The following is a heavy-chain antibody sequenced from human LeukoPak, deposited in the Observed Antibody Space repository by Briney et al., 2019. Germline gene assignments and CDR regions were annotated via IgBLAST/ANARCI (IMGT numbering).Heavy chain of an antibody. CDR3: ARDAERLVPSQYYFDF. J-gene: IGHJ4*02. V-gene: IGHV3-66*01. D-gene: IGHD3-9*01. CDR2: VYGLDNT. CDR1: GFTDSSHY. Sequence: PGGSLRLSCVASGFTDSSHYMSWARQAPGKGLVWVSVVYGLDNTYYAVPVKTRFSVSTNNTRNPLYLQINSQIADGTAMYYCARDAERLVPSQYYFDFWGQGTLVTVSS.